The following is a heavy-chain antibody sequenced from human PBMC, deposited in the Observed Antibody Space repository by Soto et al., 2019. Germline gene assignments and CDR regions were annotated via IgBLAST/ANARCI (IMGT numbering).Heavy chain of an antibody. Sequence: SETLSLTCTVSGGSISSYYWSWIRQPPGKGLEWIGYIYYSGSTNYNPSLKSRVTISVDTSKNQFSLKLSSVTAADTAVYYCARALNPPGIAAAGNWFDPWGQGTLVTVSS. CDR2: IYYSGST. V-gene: IGHV4-59*01. D-gene: IGHD6-13*01. J-gene: IGHJ5*02. CDR3: ARALNPPGIAAAGNWFDP. CDR1: GGSISSYY.